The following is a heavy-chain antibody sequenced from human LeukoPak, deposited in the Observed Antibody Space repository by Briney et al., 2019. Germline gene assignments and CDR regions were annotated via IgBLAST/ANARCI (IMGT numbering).Heavy chain of an antibody. CDR1: GFTVSSNY. V-gene: IGHV3-23*01. CDR3: ARDPGMATTGYY. D-gene: IGHD5-24*01. CDR2: ISGSGDNT. J-gene: IGHJ4*02. Sequence: GGSLRLSCAASGFTVSSNYMSWVRQAPGKGLEWVSAISGSGDNTYYADSVKGRFTISRDNSKNTLYLQMNSLRAEDTAVYYCARDPGMATTGYYWGQGTLVTVSS.